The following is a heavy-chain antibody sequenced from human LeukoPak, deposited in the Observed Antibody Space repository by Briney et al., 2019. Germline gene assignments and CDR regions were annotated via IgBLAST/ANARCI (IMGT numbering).Heavy chain of an antibody. V-gene: IGHV1-46*01. D-gene: IGHD3-22*01. CDR2: INPSGGST. CDR1: GYTFTSYY. CDR3: ARAGYDSSGYYSY. J-gene: IGHJ4*02. Sequence: GASVKVSCKASGYTFTSYYMHWVRQAPGQGLEWMGIINPSGGSTSSAQKFQGRVTMPREKSTSTVYMELSSLRSEDAAVYYCARAGYDSSGYYSYWGQGTLVTVSS.